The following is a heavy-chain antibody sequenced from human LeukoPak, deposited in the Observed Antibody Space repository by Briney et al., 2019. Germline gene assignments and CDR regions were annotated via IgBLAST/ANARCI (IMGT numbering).Heavy chain of an antibody. CDR1: GFTFDDYA. V-gene: IGHV3-9*01. CDR2: ISWNSGSI. D-gene: IGHD1-14*01. Sequence: PGGSLRLSCAASGFTFDDYAMHWVRQAPGKGLEWVSGISWNSGSIGYADSVKGRFTISRDNSKNTLYLQMNSLRAEDTAVYYCAETAEEGPFDYWGQGTLVTVSS. J-gene: IGHJ4*02. CDR3: AETAEEGPFDY.